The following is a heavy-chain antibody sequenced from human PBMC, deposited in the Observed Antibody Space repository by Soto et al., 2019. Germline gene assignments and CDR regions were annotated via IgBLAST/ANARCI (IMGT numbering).Heavy chain of an antibody. CDR3: ARDQDGYKWAYDY. J-gene: IGHJ4*02. CDR1: GYTFTSYG. Sequence: GASVKVSCKASGYTFTSYGISWVRQAPGQGLEWMGIINASGGSTSYAQKLQGRVTMTRDTSTSTVYMELSSLRSEDTAVYYCARDQDGYKWAYDYWGQGTLVTVSS. V-gene: IGHV1-46*01. CDR2: INASGGST. D-gene: IGHD5-12*01.